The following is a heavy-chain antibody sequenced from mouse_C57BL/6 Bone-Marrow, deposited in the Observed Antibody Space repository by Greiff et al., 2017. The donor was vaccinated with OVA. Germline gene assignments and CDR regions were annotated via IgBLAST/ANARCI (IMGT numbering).Heavy chain of an antibody. CDR3: ARDGKDEYFDV. CDR2: ISYDGSN. J-gene: IGHJ1*03. Sequence: EVQLQESGPGLVKPSQSLSLTCSVTGYSITSGYYWNWIRQFPGNKLEWMGYISYDGSNNYNPSLKNRISITRDTSKNQFFLKLNSVTTEDTATYYCARDGKDEYFDVWGTGTTVTVSS. CDR1: GYSITSGYY. D-gene: IGHD2-1*01. V-gene: IGHV3-6*01.